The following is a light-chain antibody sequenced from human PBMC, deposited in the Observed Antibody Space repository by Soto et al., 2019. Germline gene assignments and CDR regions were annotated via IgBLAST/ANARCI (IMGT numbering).Light chain of an antibody. J-gene: IGKJ2*01. CDR1: QSISSY. Sequence: DIQMTQSPSSLSASVGDRVTITCRASQSISSYLNWYQQKPGKAPKLLIYAASSLQSGVPSRFSGSESGTDFTLTISSLQSEDFANYYCQQSFSIPNTFGQGTKLEIK. CDR2: AAS. CDR3: QQSFSIPNT. V-gene: IGKV1-39*01.